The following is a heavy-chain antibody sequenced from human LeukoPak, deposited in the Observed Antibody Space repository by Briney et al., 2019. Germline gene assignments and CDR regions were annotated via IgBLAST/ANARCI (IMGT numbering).Heavy chain of an antibody. CDR3: TTGRDGSGSYWSPDAFDI. CDR1: GFTFSNAW. CDR2: IKSKTDGGIT. V-gene: IGHV3-15*01. Sequence: GGSLRLSCAASGFTFSNAWMSWVRQAPGKGLEWVGRIKSKTDGGITDYAAPVKGRFTISRDDSKNTLYLQMNSLKTEDTAVYYCTTGRDGSGSYWSPDAFDIWGQGTMVTVSS. D-gene: IGHD3-10*01. J-gene: IGHJ3*02.